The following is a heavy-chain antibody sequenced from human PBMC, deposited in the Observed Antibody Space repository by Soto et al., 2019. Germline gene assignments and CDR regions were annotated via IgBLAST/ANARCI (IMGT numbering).Heavy chain of an antibody. CDR2: IKRDGSGT. CDR1: GFTFTSHW. CDR3: ARERTRTGWTFES. V-gene: IGHV3-74*01. J-gene: IGHJ4*02. Sequence: EVQLVESGGDLVQPGGSLRLSCAASGFTFTSHWMHWVRQAPGKGLVWVSRIKRDGSGTIYADSVKGRFTIYRDNAKNNLYLQMNSRRADDTAVYFCARERTRTGWTFESWGQGTLVTVSS. D-gene: IGHD2-15*01.